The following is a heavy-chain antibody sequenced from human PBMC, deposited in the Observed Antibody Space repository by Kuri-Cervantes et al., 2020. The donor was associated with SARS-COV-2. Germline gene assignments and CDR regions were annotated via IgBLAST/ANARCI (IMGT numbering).Heavy chain of an antibody. Sequence: GGSLRLSCKGSGYSFTSYWIGWVRQMPGKGLEWMGIIYPGDSDTRYSPSFQGQVTISADKSISTAYLQWSSLKASDTAMYYCARQSRGATATVTTDYYYYGMDVWGQGITVTVSS. CDR2: IYPGDSDT. D-gene: IGHD4-17*01. J-gene: IGHJ6*02. CDR3: ARQSRGATATVTTDYYYYGMDV. CDR1: GYSFTSYW. V-gene: IGHV5-51*01.